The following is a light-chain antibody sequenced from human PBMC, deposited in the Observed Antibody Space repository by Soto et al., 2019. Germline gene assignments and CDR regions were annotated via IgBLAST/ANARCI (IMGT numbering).Light chain of an antibody. CDR2: KTS. CDR1: QSLLYSDGNTY. CDR3: MQGTHWPLT. J-gene: IGKJ5*01. Sequence: VMTQSPLSLPVTVGQPASISCRSSQSLLYSDGNTYLTRFQQRPGQSPRRLIYKTSDRDSGVPDRFSGSGSGTDFTLKISRVEAEDVAVYYCMQGTHWPLTFGQGTRLEIK. V-gene: IGKV2-30*01.